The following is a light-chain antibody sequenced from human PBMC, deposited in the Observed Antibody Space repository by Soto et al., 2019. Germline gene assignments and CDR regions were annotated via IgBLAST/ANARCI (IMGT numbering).Light chain of an antibody. J-gene: IGKJ1*01. V-gene: IGKV3-11*01. CDR1: QAVNTR. CDR2: LTP. CDR3: HQRQSWPRT. Sequence: EIALTQSPATLSSFPGDRVTLSCRASQAVNTRLAWYQHKPGQAPRLLIYLTPNRAAGIPARFSGSGSETDFTLTISDVEPEDFAVYYCHQRQSWPRTFGQGTKVDIK.